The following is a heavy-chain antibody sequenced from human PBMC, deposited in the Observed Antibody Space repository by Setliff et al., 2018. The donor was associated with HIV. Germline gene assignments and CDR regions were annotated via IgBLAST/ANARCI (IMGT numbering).Heavy chain of an antibody. CDR3: ATRPRIAARPFDY. Sequence: SDTLSLTCTVSGGSISSGSYYWSWIRQPAGKGLEWIGRIYTSGDTYYNPSLKGRISISVDTSQNQFSLELTSLTAADTAVYYCATRPRIAARPFDYWGQGRLVTVSS. J-gene: IGHJ4*02. CDR1: GGSISSGSYY. CDR2: IYTSGDT. D-gene: IGHD6-6*01. V-gene: IGHV4-61*02.